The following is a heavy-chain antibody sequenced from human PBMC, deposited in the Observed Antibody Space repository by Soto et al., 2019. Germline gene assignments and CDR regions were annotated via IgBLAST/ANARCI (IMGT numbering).Heavy chain of an antibody. Sequence: QVQLQESGPGLVKPSETLSLTCTVSSDASSSYKWSWIRQTPGKGLEWIGYIDNNGGSSYNPSLRSRITITIPIDTSTKQVALRLSSVTAADTAVYYGVRQGFGPLHGLVDVWGQGTTVTVSS. J-gene: IGHJ6*02. CDR1: SDASSSYK. D-gene: IGHD3-10*01. V-gene: IGHV4-59*08. CDR3: VRQGFGPLHGLVDV. CDR2: IDNNGGS.